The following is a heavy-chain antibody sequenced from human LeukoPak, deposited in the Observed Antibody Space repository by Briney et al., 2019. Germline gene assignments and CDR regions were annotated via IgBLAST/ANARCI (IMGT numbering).Heavy chain of an antibody. CDR3: AREEYCNSTTCYKAFDI. V-gene: IGHV1-18*01. CDR2: ISAYNGNT. CDR1: GYTFTSYG. Sequence: GASVKVSCKASGYTFTSYGISWVRQAPGQALEWMGWISAYNGNTYFAQNLQGRVTMTTDTSTSTAYMELRSLRSDDTAVYYCAREEYCNSTTCYKAFDIWGQGTMVTVSS. J-gene: IGHJ3*02. D-gene: IGHD2/OR15-2a*01.